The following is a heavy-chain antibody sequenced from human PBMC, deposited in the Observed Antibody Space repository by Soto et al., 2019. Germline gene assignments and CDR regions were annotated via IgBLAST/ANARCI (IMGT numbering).Heavy chain of an antibody. CDR1: GYTFTNYD. Sequence: QVQLVQSGAEVKKPGASVKVSCKASGYTFTNYDINWVRQATGQGLEWMGWMNPNSGNAGYAKKFQGRVSMTRNNSISTAYMELRSLRSEDTAMYYCARGVRTDYPLLWGRHRAENFDYWGQGTLVTVSS. J-gene: IGHJ4*02. CDR3: ARGVRTDYPLLWGRHRAENFDY. D-gene: IGHD2-2*01. V-gene: IGHV1-8*01. CDR2: MNPNSGNA.